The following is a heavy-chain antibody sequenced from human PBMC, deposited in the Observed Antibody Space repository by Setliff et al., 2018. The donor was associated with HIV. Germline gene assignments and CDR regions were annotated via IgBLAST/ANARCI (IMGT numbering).Heavy chain of an antibody. J-gene: IGHJ5*02. Sequence: GESLKISCVPSGFPFSSHGMHWVRQTPGKGLEWISFIHSSSSRIYYADSVKGRFTVSRDNAKNALYLQMNSLRAEDTAVYYCARDWGEHYDSSGFSSWGQGTLVTVSS. CDR2: IHSSSSRI. V-gene: IGHV3-48*04. CDR3: ARDWGEHYDSSGFSS. CDR1: GFPFSSHG. D-gene: IGHD3-22*01.